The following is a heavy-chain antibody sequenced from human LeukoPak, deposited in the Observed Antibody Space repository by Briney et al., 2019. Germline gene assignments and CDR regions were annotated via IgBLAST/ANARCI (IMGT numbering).Heavy chain of an antibody. J-gene: IGHJ4*02. CDR3: AKAPRIAAAGTELDY. D-gene: IGHD6-13*01. CDR1: GFRFSDYG. CDR2: IRYDESDK. V-gene: IGHV3-30*02. Sequence: GGSLRLSCVASGFRFSDYGMHWVRQVPGKGLEWVAFIRYDESDKYYADSVRGRFTISRDNSKNTLTLHMNSLRAEDTAVYYCAKAPRIAAAGTELDYWGQGTLVTVSS.